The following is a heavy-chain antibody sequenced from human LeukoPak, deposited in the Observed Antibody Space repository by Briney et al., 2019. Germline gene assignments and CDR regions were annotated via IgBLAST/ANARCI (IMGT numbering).Heavy chain of an antibody. V-gene: IGHV4-59*01. CDR1: DDSITMYY. CDR3: ARGRVLSSTWYSTYYYFFYMDF. CDR2: VDQTGSP. D-gene: IGHD3-16*02. J-gene: IGHJ6*03. Sequence: SESLSLTCTVSDDSITMYYCTSVRQPPGKGLEWIEYVDQTGSPKINPSLNGRVSISRDTSNNFFSLMLRSVTAEDTAVYFCARGRVLSSTWYSTYYYFFYMDFWGKGTTVTVSS.